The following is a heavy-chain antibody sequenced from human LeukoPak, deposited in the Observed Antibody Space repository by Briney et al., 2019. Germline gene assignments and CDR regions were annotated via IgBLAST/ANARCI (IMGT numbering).Heavy chain of an antibody. D-gene: IGHD2-21*01. CDR1: GFTFSNYW. V-gene: IGHV3-7*03. CDR2: IKQDGIEK. J-gene: IGHJ4*02. Sequence: AGGSLRLSCAASGFTFSNYWMTWVRQAPGKGLEWVANIKQDGIEKYYVDSVKGRFTISRDNSKNTLYLQMNSLRAEDTGVYYCARAAKGAYGVLYYFDYWGQGTLVTVSS. CDR3: ARAAKGAYGVLYYFDY.